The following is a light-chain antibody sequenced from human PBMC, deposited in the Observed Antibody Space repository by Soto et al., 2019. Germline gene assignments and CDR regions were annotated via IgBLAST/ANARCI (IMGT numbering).Light chain of an antibody. V-gene: IGLV2-14*01. CDR1: SSDVGSYNY. CDR3: SSYTSSSLLV. J-gene: IGLJ1*01. Sequence: QSVLTQPASVSGSPGQSITISCTGTSSDVGSYNYVSWYQQHPGKAPKLMIYDVSNRPSGVSNRFSGSKSGNTASLTISGLQAEDEADYYCSSYTSSSLLVFGTGTKLTVL. CDR2: DVS.